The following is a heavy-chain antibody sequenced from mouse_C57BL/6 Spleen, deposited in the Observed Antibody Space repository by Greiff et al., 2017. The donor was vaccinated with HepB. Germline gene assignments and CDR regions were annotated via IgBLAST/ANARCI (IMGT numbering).Heavy chain of an antibody. J-gene: IGHJ1*03. CDR3: AMYSNYWYFDV. V-gene: IGHV5-17*01. D-gene: IGHD2-5*01. CDR2: ISSGSSTI. CDR1: GFTFSDYG. Sequence: EVNLVESGGGLVKPGGSLKLSCAASGFTFSDYGMHWVRQAPEKGLEWVAYISSGSSTIYYADTVKGRFTISRDNAKNTLFLQMTSLRSEDTAMYYCAMYSNYWYFDVWGTGTTVTVSS.